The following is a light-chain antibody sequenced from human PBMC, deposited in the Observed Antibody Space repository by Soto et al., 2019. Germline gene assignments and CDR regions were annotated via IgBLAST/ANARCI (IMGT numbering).Light chain of an antibody. CDR2: EGS. CDR1: ISDVGSYNL. CDR3: CSYAGRRTFYV. V-gene: IGLV2-23*01. J-gene: IGLJ1*01. Sequence: QSALTQPSSLSGSPGQSITVSCTGTISDVGSYNLVSWYQQHPGKAPKLMIYEGSKRPSGVSTRFSGSKSGNTASLTISGLQAEDEGDYYCCSYAGRRTFYVFGTGTKVTVL.